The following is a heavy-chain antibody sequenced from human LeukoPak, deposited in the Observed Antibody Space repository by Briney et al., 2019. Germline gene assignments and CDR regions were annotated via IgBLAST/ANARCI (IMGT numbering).Heavy chain of an antibody. CDR2: IYYSGST. J-gene: IGHJ5*02. CDR1: GGSISSGDYY. Sequence: PSQTLSLTCTVSGGSISSGDYYWSWIRQPPGKGLEWIGYIYYSGSTYYNPSLKSRVTISVDTSKNQFSLKPSSVTAADTAVYYCAREISTPGVPAAISPWGQGTLVTVSS. V-gene: IGHV4-30-4*01. CDR3: AREISTPGVPAAISP. D-gene: IGHD2-2*01.